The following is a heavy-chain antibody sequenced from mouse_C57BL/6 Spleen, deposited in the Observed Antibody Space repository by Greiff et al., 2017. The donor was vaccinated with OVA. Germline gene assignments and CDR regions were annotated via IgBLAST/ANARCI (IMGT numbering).Heavy chain of an antibody. Sequence: VQLKQPGAELVRPGSSVKLSCKASGYTFTSYWMHWVKQRPIQGLEWIGNIDPSDSETHYNQKFKDKATLTVDKSSSTAYMQLSSLTSEDSAVYYCARGDWDYAMDYWGQGTSVTVSS. CDR3: ARGDWDYAMDY. J-gene: IGHJ4*01. CDR1: GYTFTSYW. D-gene: IGHD4-1*01. CDR2: IDPSDSET. V-gene: IGHV1-52*01.